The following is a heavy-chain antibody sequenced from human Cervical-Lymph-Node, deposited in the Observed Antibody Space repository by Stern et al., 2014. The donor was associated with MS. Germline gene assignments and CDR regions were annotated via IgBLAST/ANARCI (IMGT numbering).Heavy chain of an antibody. CDR1: GFTFSSYA. Sequence: VQLVQSGGTLVQPGGSLRLSCAASGFTFSSYAMSWVRQAPGKGLEWGSVISGSDGSTFYADSVKGRFTISRDNSKNTLFLQMNSLRAEDTAVYYCAKVYGSGPFDYWGQRTLVTVSS. CDR2: ISGSDGST. V-gene: IGHV3-23*04. D-gene: IGHD6-19*01. J-gene: IGHJ4*02. CDR3: AKVYGSGPFDY.